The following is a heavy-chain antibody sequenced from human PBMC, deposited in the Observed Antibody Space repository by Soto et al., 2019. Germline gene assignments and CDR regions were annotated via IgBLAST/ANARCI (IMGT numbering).Heavy chain of an antibody. CDR2: IFYTGTT. V-gene: IGHV4-39*02. CDR1: GGSINYNSYY. J-gene: IGHJ5*02. D-gene: IGHD2-15*01. CDR3: ARLVVVAPVADA. Sequence: SETLSLTCSVSGGSINYNSYYWGWIRQPPGKGLEWVGGIFYTGTTYYSPSLKDRVTISVDTSKNSFSLNLTSVTAADTAVYFCARLVVVAPVADAWGQGTLVTVSS.